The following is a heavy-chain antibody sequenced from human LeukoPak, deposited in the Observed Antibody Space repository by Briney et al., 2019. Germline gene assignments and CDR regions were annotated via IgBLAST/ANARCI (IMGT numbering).Heavy chain of an antibody. CDR1: GYTFTSNY. CDR2: ISAYNGKT. V-gene: IGHV1-18*04. D-gene: IGHD5-12*01. CDR3: ARDDALVATGSFDY. Sequence: GASVKVSCKASGYTFTSNYMHWVRQAPGQGLEWMGWISAYNGKTNYAQKLQGRVTMTTDTSTSTAYMELRSLRSDDTAVYYCARDDALVATGSFDYWGQGTLVTVSS. J-gene: IGHJ4*02.